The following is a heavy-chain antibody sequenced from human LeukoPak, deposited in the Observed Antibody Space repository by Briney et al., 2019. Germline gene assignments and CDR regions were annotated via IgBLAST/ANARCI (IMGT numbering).Heavy chain of an antibody. D-gene: IGHD3-10*01. CDR2: ISSTGVYI. J-gene: IGHJ4*02. V-gene: IGHV3-21*01. CDR3: AREMSGSGKSY. CDR1: GFTFTDYA. Sequence: GGSLRLSCVASGFTFTDYAFNWVRQAPGKGLEWVSSISSTGVYIDYADSVKGRFTISRDNAKNSLFLQMNSLRAEDTAVYYCAREMSGSGKSYWGQGNLVTVSS.